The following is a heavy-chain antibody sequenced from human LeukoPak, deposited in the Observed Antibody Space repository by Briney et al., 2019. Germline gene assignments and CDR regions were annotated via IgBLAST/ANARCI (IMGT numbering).Heavy chain of an antibody. CDR2: IYYSGST. V-gene: IGHV4-30-4*01. CDR3: SVYVAGTDAFDI. Sequence: SQTLSLTCTVSGGSLSSGDYYWSWIRQPPGKGLEWIGYIYYSGSTYYNPSPKSRVTISVDTSKNQFSLKLSSVTAADTAVCYPSVYVAGTDAFDIWGQGTMVTVSS. J-gene: IGHJ3*02. CDR1: GGSLSSGDYY. D-gene: IGHD5/OR15-5a*01.